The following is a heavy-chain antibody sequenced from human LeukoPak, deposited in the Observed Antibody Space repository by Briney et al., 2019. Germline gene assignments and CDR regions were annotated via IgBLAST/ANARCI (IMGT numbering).Heavy chain of an antibody. J-gene: IGHJ4*02. Sequence: GTLSLTCAVSGGSLSSGHWWSWVRQAPGKGLESVSYISSSGSTIYYADSVKGRFTLSRDKSKNTLYLQMNSLRAEDTAIYYCAKDGELQTNTAYYFDYWGQGTLVTVSS. CDR3: AKDGELQTNTAYYFDY. V-gene: IGHV3-11*01. CDR1: GGSLSSGHW. CDR2: ISSSGSTI. D-gene: IGHD7-27*01.